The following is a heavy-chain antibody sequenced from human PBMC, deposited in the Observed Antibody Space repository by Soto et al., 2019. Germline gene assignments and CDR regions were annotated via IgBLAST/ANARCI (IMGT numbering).Heavy chain of an antibody. Sequence: GESLKISCKGSGYSFTSYWISWVRQMPGKGLEWMGRIDPSDSYTNYSPSFQGHVTISADKSISTAYLQWSSLKASDTAMYYCARLEVVRGVNPYYYGMDVWGQGTTVTVSS. CDR1: GYSFTSYW. CDR2: IDPSDSYT. V-gene: IGHV5-10-1*01. CDR3: ARLEVVRGVNPYYYGMDV. D-gene: IGHD3-10*01. J-gene: IGHJ6*02.